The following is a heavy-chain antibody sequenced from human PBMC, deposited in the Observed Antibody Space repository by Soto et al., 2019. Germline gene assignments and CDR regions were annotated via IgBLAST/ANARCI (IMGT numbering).Heavy chain of an antibody. J-gene: IGHJ5*02. D-gene: IGHD2-2*01. CDR2: IYYSGST. V-gene: IGHV4-59*01. CDR3: ARKVVVVPAANGWFDP. CDR1: GGSISSYF. Sequence: SETRSRTWTVSGGSISSYFWSWIRQPPGKGLEWIGYIYYSGSTNYNPSLKSRVTISVDTSKNQFSLKLSSVTAADTAVYYCARKVVVVPAANGWFDPWGQGTLVTVSS.